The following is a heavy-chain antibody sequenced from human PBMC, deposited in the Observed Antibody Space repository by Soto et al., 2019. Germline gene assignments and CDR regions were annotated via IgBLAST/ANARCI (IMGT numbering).Heavy chain of an antibody. D-gene: IGHD3-22*01. CDR2: ISYDGSNK. CDR3: ARDPDYYDSSGSLDY. CDR1: GFTFSSYA. J-gene: IGHJ4*02. V-gene: IGHV3-30-3*01. Sequence: LRLSCAASGFTFSSYAMHWVRQAPGKGLEWVAVISYDGSNKYYADSVKGRFTISRDNSKNTLYLQMNSLRAEDTAVYYCARDPDYYDSSGSLDYWGQGTLVTVSS.